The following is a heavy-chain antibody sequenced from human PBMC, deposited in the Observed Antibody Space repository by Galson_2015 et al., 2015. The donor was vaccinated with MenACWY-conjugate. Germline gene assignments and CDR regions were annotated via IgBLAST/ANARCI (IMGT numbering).Heavy chain of an antibody. J-gene: IGHJ4*02. Sequence: SLRLSCAASGFIFNNYWMSWVRQVPGKGPEWVANIKQDGSEKYYVDSLRGRFTISRDNAKNSLYLQMNSLRAEDTAVYYCARDLGFYCSRNDCYSPYWGQGTLVTVSS. V-gene: IGHV3-7*03. D-gene: IGHD2-2*01. CDR1: GFIFNNYW. CDR2: IKQDGSEK. CDR3: ARDLGFYCSRNDCYSPY.